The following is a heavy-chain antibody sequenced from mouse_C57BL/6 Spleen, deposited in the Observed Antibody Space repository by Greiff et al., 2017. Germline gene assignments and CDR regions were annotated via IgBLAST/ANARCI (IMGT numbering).Heavy chain of an antibody. Sequence: QVQLQQPGAELVMPGASVKLSCKASGYTFTSYWMHWVKQRPGQGLEWIGEFDPSDSYTNYNQKFKGKSTLTVDKSSSTAYMQLSSLTSEDSAVYYCARGWDDYFDDWGQGTTLTVSS. V-gene: IGHV1-69*01. CDR1: GYTFTSYW. D-gene: IGHD4-1*01. CDR3: ARGWDDYFDD. J-gene: IGHJ2*01. CDR2: FDPSDSYT.